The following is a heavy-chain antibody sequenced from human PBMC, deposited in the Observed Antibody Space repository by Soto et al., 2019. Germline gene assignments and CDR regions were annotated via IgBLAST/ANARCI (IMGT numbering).Heavy chain of an antibody. CDR3: ATSSPVAGNVMGYFDY. J-gene: IGHJ4*02. V-gene: IGHV1-8*01. Sequence: GASVKVSCKASGYTFTSYDINWVRQATGQGLEWMGWMNPNSGNTGYAQKFQGRVTMTKNTSTDTAYMELSSLRSEDTAVYYCATSSPVAGNVMGYFDYWGQGTLVTVSS. CDR2: MNPNSGNT. D-gene: IGHD6-19*01. CDR1: GYTFTSYD.